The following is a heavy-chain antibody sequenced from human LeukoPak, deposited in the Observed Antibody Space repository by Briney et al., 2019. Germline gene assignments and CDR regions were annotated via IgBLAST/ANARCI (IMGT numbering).Heavy chain of an antibody. J-gene: IGHJ5*02. CDR3: ARAPLNVDTAMVREGDWFDP. Sequence: SVKVSCKASGGTFSTYAISWVRQAPGQGLEWMGGIIPIFGTANYAQKFQGRVTITADESTSTAYMELSSLRSEDTAVYYCARAPLNVDTAMVREGDWFDPWAREPWSPSPQ. V-gene: IGHV1-69*13. CDR1: GGTFSTYA. CDR2: IIPIFGTA. D-gene: IGHD5-18*01.